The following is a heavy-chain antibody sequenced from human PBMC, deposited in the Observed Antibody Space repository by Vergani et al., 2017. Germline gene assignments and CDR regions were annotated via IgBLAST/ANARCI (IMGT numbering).Heavy chain of an antibody. CDR1: GFTFSSYS. V-gene: IGHV3-21*01. CDR3: ARVAAAAGPGY. CDR2: ISSSSSYI. D-gene: IGHD6-13*01. Sequence: EVQLVESGGGLVKPGGSLRLSCAASGFTFSSYSMNWVRQAPGKGLEWVSSISSSSSYIYYADSVKGRFTISRDNAKNSLYLQMNSLRAEDTGVYDCARVAAAAGPGYWGQGTLVTVSS. J-gene: IGHJ4*02.